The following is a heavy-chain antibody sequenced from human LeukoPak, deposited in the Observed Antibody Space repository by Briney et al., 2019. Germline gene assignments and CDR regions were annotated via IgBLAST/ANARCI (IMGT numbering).Heavy chain of an antibody. J-gene: IGHJ4*02. Sequence: PGRSLRLSCAASGFTSDDYAMHWVRQAPGKGLEWVSGISWNSGSIGYADSVKGRFTISRDNAKNSLYLQMNSLRAEDTALYYCARERIVGGNLNFDYWGQGTLVTVSS. V-gene: IGHV3-9*02. CDR2: ISWNSGSI. D-gene: IGHD1-26*01. CDR3: ARERIVGGNLNFDY. CDR1: GFTSDDYA.